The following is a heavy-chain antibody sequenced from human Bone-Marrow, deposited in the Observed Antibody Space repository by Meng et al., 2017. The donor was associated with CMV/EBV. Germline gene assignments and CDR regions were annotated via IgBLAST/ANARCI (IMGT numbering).Heavy chain of an antibody. D-gene: IGHD6-6*01. V-gene: IGHV4-4*02. CDR3: ASRVMGSSSDYYFVY. CDR1: GGSISSSNW. CDR2: IYHSGST. J-gene: IGHJ4*02. Sequence: GSLRLSCAVSGGSISSSNWWSWVRQPPGKGLEWIGEIYHSGSTNYNPSLKSRVTISVDKSKNQFSLKLSSVTAADTAVYYCASRVMGSSSDYYFVYWGQGTLVTVSS.